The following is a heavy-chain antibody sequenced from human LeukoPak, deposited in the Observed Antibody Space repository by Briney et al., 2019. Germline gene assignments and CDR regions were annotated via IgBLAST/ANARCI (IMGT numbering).Heavy chain of an antibody. V-gene: IGHV4-34*01. Sequence: MPSETLSLTCAVYGGSFSGYYWSWIRQPPGKGLEWIGEINHSGSTNYNPSLKSRVTISVDTSKNQFSLKLSSVTAADTAVYYCARTGEWLRGYYYYYMDVWGKGTTVTVS. J-gene: IGHJ6*03. CDR2: INHSGST. D-gene: IGHD5-12*01. CDR3: ARTGEWLRGYYYYYMDV. CDR1: GGSFSGYY.